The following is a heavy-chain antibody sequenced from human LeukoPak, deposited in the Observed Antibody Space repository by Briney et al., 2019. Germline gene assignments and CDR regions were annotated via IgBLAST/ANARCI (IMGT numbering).Heavy chain of an antibody. CDR3: ARAGSSALGWVDL. CDR2: FYCSGRP. Sequence: PSETMSLTCNVSGGFICNYYWSWIREPPGKGVEWIRYFYCSGRPIYNPPLKSRVTIPVKPSKNQVSLRQRSVTDADTAVYYCARAGSSALGWVDLWGQGTLVTVSS. J-gene: IGHJ5*02. D-gene: IGHD6-6*01. V-gene: IGHV4-59*01. CDR1: GGFICNYY.